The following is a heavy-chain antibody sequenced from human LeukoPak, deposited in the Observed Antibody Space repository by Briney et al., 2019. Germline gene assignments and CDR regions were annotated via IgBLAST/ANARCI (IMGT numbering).Heavy chain of an antibody. J-gene: IGHJ6*02. CDR1: GGSISSRNYY. Sequence: PSETLSLTCTVSGGSISSRNYYWGWIRQPPGKGLEWIGSIYHSGSTYYNPSLKSRVTISVDTSKNQFSLNLSSVTATDTAVYFCARGQGSPGMDVWGQGTTVTVSS. CDR2: IYHSGST. D-gene: IGHD3-10*01. CDR3: ARGQGSPGMDV. V-gene: IGHV4-39*01.